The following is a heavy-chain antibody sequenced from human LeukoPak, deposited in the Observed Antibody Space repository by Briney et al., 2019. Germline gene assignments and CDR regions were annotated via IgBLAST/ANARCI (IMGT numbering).Heavy chain of an antibody. Sequence: PGRSLRLSCAVSGFTFSSYAMSWVRQAPGKGLEWVSAISGSGGSTYYADSVRGRFTVSRDNSKNTLYVQMKSLRAEDTAVYYCAKDFVVVPGNVNYFDYWGQGTLVTVSS. D-gene: IGHD2-21*02. CDR2: ISGSGGST. CDR3: AKDFVVVPGNVNYFDY. V-gene: IGHV3-23*01. CDR1: GFTFSSYA. J-gene: IGHJ4*02.